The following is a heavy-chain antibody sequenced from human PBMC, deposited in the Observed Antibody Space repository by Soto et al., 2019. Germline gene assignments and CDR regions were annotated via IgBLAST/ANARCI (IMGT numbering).Heavy chain of an antibody. Sequence: QVQLVQSGAEVKKPGASVKVSCKASGYTFTNYGISWVRHAPGQGLEWRGWISAYTGNTNYEQKVQGRVTMTTDTSTSTAYMEVMSLISDDTAVYYCAIESPARGVDVWGQGTTVTVSS. V-gene: IGHV1-18*01. CDR3: AIESPARGVDV. CDR2: ISAYTGNT. J-gene: IGHJ6*02. CDR1: GYTFTNYG.